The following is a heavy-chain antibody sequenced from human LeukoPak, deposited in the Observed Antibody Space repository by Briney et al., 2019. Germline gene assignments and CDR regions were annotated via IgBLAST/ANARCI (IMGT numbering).Heavy chain of an antibody. CDR1: GGSIRSGGYY. V-gene: IGHV4-31*03. J-gene: IGHJ2*01. Sequence: PSETLSLTCTVSGGSIRSGGYYWSWIRQHPGKGLEWIGYVYYSGSTYYNPSLKSRVTISVDTSKNQFSLKLSSVTAADTAVYYCANKEGATSYFDLWGRGTLVSVSS. D-gene: IGHD3-16*01. CDR2: VYYSGST. CDR3: ANKEGATSYFDL.